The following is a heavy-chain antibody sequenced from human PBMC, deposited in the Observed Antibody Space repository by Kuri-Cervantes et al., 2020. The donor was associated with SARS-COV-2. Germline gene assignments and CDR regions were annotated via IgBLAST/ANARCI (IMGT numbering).Heavy chain of an antibody. CDR3: ARDRSSNWFSTRVAFDI. CDR2: ISSSTSYI. V-gene: IGHV3-21*01. Sequence: GGSLRLSCAASGVTFSSYSINWVRQAPGKGLEWVSSISSSTSYIYYEDSVKGRFTISRDNAKNSLYLQMNSLRAEDTAIYYCARDRSSNWFSTRVAFDIWGQGTMVTVSS. CDR1: GVTFSSYS. J-gene: IGHJ3*02. D-gene: IGHD6-13*01.